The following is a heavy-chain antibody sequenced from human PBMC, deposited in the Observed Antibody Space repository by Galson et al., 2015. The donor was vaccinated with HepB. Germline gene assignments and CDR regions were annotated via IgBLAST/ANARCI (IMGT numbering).Heavy chain of an antibody. D-gene: IGHD1-1*01. J-gene: IGHJ3*01. CDR1: GFTFIRYS. CDR2: INPDDGDT. Sequence: SVKVSCKASGFTFIRYSIHWVRQAPGQMLEWMGRINPDDGDTKYSQKWQGRVTITRDTSVDTTFLEMKSLMPDDTAVYYCARVGVQLWPRGALDVWGQGTKVTVSS. V-gene: IGHV1-3*01. CDR3: ARVGVQLWPRGALDV.